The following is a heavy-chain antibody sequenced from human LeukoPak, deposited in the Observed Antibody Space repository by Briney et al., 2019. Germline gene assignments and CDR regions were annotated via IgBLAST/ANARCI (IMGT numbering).Heavy chain of an antibody. J-gene: IGHJ4*02. CDR2: IYYKGNT. Sequence: SETLSLTCAVSGGSIYSHYWGWIRQPPGKGLEWIGDIYYKGNTNYNPSLKSRVTISLDTSKNHLSLKLTSVVAADTAIYYCRSRDTGWNYSDYWGQGILVTVSS. CDR3: RSRDTGWNYSDY. D-gene: IGHD6-19*01. CDR1: GGSIYSHY. V-gene: IGHV4-59*08.